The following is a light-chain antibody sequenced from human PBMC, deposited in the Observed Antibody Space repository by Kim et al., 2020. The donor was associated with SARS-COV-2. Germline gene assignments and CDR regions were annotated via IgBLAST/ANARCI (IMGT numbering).Light chain of an antibody. CDR3: YSAADNNRV. Sequence: SVPPGQTARITCSGDVLAKKYARWFQQKPGLAPVVVIYKDSERPSGIPERFSGSRSGTTVILTISGAQVEDEADYYCYSAADNNRVFGGGTQLTVL. J-gene: IGLJ3*02. CDR2: KDS. V-gene: IGLV3-27*01. CDR1: VLAKKY.